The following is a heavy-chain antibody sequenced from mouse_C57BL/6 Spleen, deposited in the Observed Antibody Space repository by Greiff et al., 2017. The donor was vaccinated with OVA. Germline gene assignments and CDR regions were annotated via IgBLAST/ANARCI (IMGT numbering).Heavy chain of an antibody. J-gene: IGHJ2*01. D-gene: IGHD1-1*01. CDR1: GYSITSGYY. CDR3: ARDYYGSSFDY. CDR2: ISNNGSN. Sequence: EVKLQQSGPGLVKPSQSLSLTCSVTGYSITSGYYWNWIRQFPGNKLEWMGYISNNGSNNYNPSLKNRISITRDTSKNQFFLKLNSVTTEDTATYYCARDYYGSSFDYWGHGTTLTVSS. V-gene: IGHV3-6*01.